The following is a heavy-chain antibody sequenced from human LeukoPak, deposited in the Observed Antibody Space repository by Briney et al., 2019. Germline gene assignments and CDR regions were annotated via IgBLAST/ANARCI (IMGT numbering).Heavy chain of an antibody. CDR2: VIPMFATA. J-gene: IGHJ4*02. V-gene: IGHV1-69*01. D-gene: IGHD4-17*01. Sequence: KISCKGSGYRFTNYWIGWVRQMPGKGLEWMGGVIPMFATANYAPKFQDRVTITADESTSTAYMELRSLRSEDTAVYHCARGLHGDYGYFDYWGQGTLVTVSS. CDR1: GYRFTNYW. CDR3: ARGLHGDYGYFDY.